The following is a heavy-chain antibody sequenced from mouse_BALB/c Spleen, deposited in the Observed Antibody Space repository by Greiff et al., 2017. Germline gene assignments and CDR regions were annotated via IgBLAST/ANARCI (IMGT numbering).Heavy chain of an antibody. CDR2: INPSTGYT. Sequence: QVQLQQSGAELAKPGASVKMSCKASGYTFTSYWMHWVKQRPGQGLEWIGYINPSTGYTEYNQKFKDKATLTADKSSSTAYMQLSSLTSEDSAVYYCARSTLGGDFAYWGQGTLVTVSA. V-gene: IGHV1-7*01. D-gene: IGHD4-1*01. J-gene: IGHJ3*01. CDR3: ARSTLGGDFAY. CDR1: GYTFTSYW.